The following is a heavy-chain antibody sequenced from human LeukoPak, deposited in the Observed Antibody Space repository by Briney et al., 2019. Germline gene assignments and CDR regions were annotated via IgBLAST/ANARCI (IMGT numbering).Heavy chain of an antibody. D-gene: IGHD3-9*01. J-gene: IGHJ4*02. CDR1: GDSVSSNNGA. CDR3: ARDVGTTGWHTFDS. CDR2: TYYRSKWYN. V-gene: IGHV6-1*01. Sequence: SQTLSLTCAISGDSVSSNNGAWNWIRQSPSRGLEWLGRTYYRSKWYNDYGGSVMIRITISPDRSKKQFSLQLYSVTPEDTAVYYCARDVGTTGWHTFDSWGQGTLVNVSS.